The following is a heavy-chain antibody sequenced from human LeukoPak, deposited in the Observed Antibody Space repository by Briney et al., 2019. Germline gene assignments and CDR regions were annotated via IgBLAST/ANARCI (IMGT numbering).Heavy chain of an antibody. CDR3: ARDAGSAWISWFDS. CDR2: MSADGINT. Sequence: PGGSLRLSRKASGFIFNDYAMHWVRQAPGKGLEWVAVMSADGINTIYAASVRGRFTISRDESQATVNLQMNSLTSEDTAVYYCARDAGSAWISWFDSWGQGSLVAVSS. V-gene: IGHV3-30-3*01. D-gene: IGHD6-19*01. J-gene: IGHJ5*01. CDR1: GFIFNDYA.